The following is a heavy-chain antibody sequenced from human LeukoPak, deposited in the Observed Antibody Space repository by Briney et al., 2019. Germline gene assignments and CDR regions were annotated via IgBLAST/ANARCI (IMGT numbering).Heavy chain of an antibody. Sequence: TGGSLRLSCAGSGFTFSAYWMSWVRQAPGKGLEWVANIKEDGSEQYYVDSVRGRFTISRDNAKNSLYLQMNSLRAEDTAVYSCAKNGRGYSSDYFDYWGQGTLVTVSS. CDR2: IKEDGSEQ. V-gene: IGHV3-7*05. J-gene: IGHJ4*02. CDR3: AKNGRGYSSDYFDY. CDR1: GFTFSAYW. D-gene: IGHD5-18*01.